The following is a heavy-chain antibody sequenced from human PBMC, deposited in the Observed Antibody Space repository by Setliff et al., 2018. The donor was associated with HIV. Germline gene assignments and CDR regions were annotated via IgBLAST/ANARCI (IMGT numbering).Heavy chain of an antibody. Sequence: SETLSLTCTVSGGSISSNYWSWIRQPPGKGLEWIGYISYRGTTNYNPSLKSRVTILVDTFKKQFSLNLTSVTAADTAVYYCARVPIVVITNWYFDLWGRGALVTVSS. V-gene: IGHV4-59*01. CDR2: ISYRGTT. J-gene: IGHJ2*01. D-gene: IGHD3-22*01. CDR3: ARVPIVVITNWYFDL. CDR1: GGSISSNY.